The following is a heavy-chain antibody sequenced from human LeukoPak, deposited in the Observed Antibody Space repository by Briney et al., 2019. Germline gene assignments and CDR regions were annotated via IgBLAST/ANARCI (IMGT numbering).Heavy chain of an antibody. CDR2: ISSRPSDM. CDR3: ARRGSGFDY. CDR1: GFSFKTFT. Sequence: PGGSLRLSCAASGFSFKTFTMNWVRQAPGKGLEWVSSISSRPSDMYYADSVKGRFTISRDNARNSLFLQMNSPRAEDTAVYYCARRGSGFDYWGQGTVVTVSS. D-gene: IGHD6-19*01. J-gene: IGHJ4*02. V-gene: IGHV3-21*01.